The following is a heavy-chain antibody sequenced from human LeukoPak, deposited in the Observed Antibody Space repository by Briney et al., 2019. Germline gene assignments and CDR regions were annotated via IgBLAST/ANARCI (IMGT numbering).Heavy chain of an antibody. J-gene: IGHJ5*02. CDR3: AVRPGIALGWFDP. Sequence: ASVKVSCKASGGTFISYAISWVRQAPGQGLEGMGGIIPIFGTANYAQKFQGRVTITADESTSTAYMELSSLRSEDTAVYYCAVRPGIALGWFDPWGQGTLVTVSS. CDR2: IIPIFGTA. CDR1: GGTFISYA. V-gene: IGHV1-69*13. D-gene: IGHD6-13*01.